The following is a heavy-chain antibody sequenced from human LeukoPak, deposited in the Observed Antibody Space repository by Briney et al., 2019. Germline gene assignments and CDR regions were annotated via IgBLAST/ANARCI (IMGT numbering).Heavy chain of an antibody. Sequence: ASVKVSCKASGYTFTGYYMHWVRQAPGQGLEWMGWINPNSGGTNYAQKFQGRVTMIRDTSISTAYMELSRLRSDDTAVYYCARDRVYYDSRRALGYWGQGTLVTVSS. CDR3: ARDRVYYDSRRALGY. CDR1: GYTFTGYY. J-gene: IGHJ4*02. V-gene: IGHV1-2*02. D-gene: IGHD3-22*01. CDR2: INPNSGGT.